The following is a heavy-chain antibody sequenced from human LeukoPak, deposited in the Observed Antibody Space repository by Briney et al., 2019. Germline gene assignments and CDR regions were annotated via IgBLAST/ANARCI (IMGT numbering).Heavy chain of an antibody. CDR3: ARVWTIGWPTLYYFDY. Sequence: SETLSLTCTVSGASINSNGYYWGWIRQPQGKGLEWIGHIYNSGSTYYNPSLKSRVTISVDTSKNQFSLKLTSVTAADTAVYYCARVWTIGWPTLYYFDYWGQGTLVTVSS. CDR1: GASINSNGYY. J-gene: IGHJ4*02. D-gene: IGHD3-16*01. CDR2: IYNSGST. V-gene: IGHV4-39*07.